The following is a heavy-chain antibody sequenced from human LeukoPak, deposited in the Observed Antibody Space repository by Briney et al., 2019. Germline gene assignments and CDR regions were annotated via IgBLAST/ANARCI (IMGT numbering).Heavy chain of an antibody. CDR2: ISSSSSTI. CDR3: ARDREQQLVAEYFQH. Sequence: GGSLRLSCAASGFTFRSYSMNWVRQAPGKGLEWVSYISSSSSTIYYADSVKGRFTISRDNAKNSLYLQMNSLRAEDTAVYYCARDREQQLVAEYFQHWGQGTLVTVSS. J-gene: IGHJ1*01. D-gene: IGHD6-13*01. CDR1: GFTFRSYS. V-gene: IGHV3-48*01.